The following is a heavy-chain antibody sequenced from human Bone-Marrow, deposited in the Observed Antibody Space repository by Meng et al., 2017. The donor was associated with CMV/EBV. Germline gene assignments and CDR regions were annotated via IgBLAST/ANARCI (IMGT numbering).Heavy chain of an antibody. V-gene: IGHV3-11*01. CDR1: GFTFTDYY. J-gene: IGHJ4*02. CDR2: VDVDGGTI. D-gene: IGHD1-1*01. Sequence: GESLKISCAASGFTFTDYYMSWIRQAPGKGLEWVSYVDVDGGTIFYADSVKGRFTISRDNAKNSLYLQMNSLRAEDTAVYYCARGGKKYGDYWGQGTLVTVSS. CDR3: ARGGKKYGDY.